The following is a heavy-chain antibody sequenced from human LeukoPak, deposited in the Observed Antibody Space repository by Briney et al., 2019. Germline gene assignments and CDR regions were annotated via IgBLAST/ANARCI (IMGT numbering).Heavy chain of an antibody. J-gene: IGHJ4*02. CDR1: GYTFTSYD. V-gene: IGHV1-8*01. CDR3: ARRPSTQAGYFDY. CDR2: LNPNSGET. Sequence: GASVKVSCKASGYTFTSYDINWVRQATGQGLEWMGWLNPNSGETGYARKFRGRVTMSRNTSITTAYMEPSSLRSEDTAVYYCARRPSTQAGYFDYWGQGTLVTVSS.